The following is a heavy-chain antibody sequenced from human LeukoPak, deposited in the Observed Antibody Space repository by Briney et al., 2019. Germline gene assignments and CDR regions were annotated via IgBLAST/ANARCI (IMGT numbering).Heavy chain of an antibody. CDR3: ARELSGYASMYYFDY. CDR1: GFTVSSNY. J-gene: IGHJ4*02. CDR2: IYSGGST. Sequence: GGSLRLSCAASGFTVSSNYMSWVRQAPGKGLEWVSVIYSGGSTYYADSVKGRFTISRDNSKSTLYIQMNSLRAEDTAVYYCARELSGYASMYYFDYWGQGTLVTVSS. V-gene: IGHV3-53*01. D-gene: IGHD5-12*01.